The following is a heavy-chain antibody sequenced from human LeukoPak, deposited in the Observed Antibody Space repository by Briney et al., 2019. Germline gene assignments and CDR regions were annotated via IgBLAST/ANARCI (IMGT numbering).Heavy chain of an antibody. V-gene: IGHV3-11*05. D-gene: IGHD6-13*01. J-gene: IGHJ4*02. CDR2: ISSSSSYT. CDR3: TRAGVAAALDY. CDR1: GFTFSDYY. Sequence: GGSLRLSCAASGFTFSDYYMSWIRQAPGKGLEWVSYISSSSSYTNYADSVKGRFTISRDNAKNSLYLQMDSLRAEDTAVYYYTRAGVAAALDYWGQGTLVTVSS.